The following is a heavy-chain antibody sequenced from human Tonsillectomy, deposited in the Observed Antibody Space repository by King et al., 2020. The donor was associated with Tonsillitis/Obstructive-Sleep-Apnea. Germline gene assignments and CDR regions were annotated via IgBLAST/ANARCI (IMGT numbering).Heavy chain of an antibody. Sequence: VQLQESGPGLVKPSETLSLTCTVSGGSISSYYWSWIRQPPGKGLEWIGYIYYSGSTNYNPSLKSRVTISVDTSKNQFSLKLSSVTAADTAVYDCSGDTGGGGGARFDYWGQGTLVTVSS. CDR2: IYYSGST. V-gene: IGHV4-59*01. CDR1: GGSISSYY. J-gene: IGHJ4*02. CDR3: SGDTGGGGGARFDY. D-gene: IGHD3-10*01.